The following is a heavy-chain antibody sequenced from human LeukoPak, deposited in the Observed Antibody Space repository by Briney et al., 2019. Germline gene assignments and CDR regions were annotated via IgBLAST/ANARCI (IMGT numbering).Heavy chain of an antibody. CDR3: AAGSSVDCSRTSCPPTDY. D-gene: IGHD2-2*01. Sequence: GGSLRLSCAASGFTFSNSAMHWVRQAPGKGLEGVAVISFDGTNKYYADSVKGRFTISRDNSKNTVYVQMSSLRGDDSGVYYCAAGSSVDCSRTSCPPTDYWGQGTLVTVSS. CDR2: ISFDGTNK. J-gene: IGHJ4*02. V-gene: IGHV3-30-3*01. CDR1: GFTFSNSA.